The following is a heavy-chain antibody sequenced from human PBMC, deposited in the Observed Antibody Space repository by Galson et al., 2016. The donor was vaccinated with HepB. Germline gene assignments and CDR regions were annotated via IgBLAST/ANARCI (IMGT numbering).Heavy chain of an antibody. Sequence: SLRLSCAASGFTVSSNYMSWVRQAPGKGLEWASVIYSGGTTYYADSVKGRFTISRDNAKNTLYLQVNSLRAEDTAVYYCVRGSLGLRFFDYWGQGTLVTVSS. CDR2: IYSGGTT. J-gene: IGHJ4*02. CDR1: GFTVSSNY. V-gene: IGHV3-66*01. D-gene: IGHD3-3*01. CDR3: VRGSLGLRFFDY.